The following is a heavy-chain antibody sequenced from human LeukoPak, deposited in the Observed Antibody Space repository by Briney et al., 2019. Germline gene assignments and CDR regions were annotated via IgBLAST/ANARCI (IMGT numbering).Heavy chain of an antibody. V-gene: IGHV4-39*07. J-gene: IGHJ5*02. CDR2: ISYSGST. Sequence: SEPLSLTCILSGGHIGSSDPHWGWIRQPPGQGLEWIGSISYSGSTYYNPSLNSRVTISIASSKNQFSLTLTSVTAADTAMSYCMRDQSGPISDWFDPWGQGTLVIVSS. CDR3: MRDQSGPISDWFDP. D-gene: IGHD3-10*01. CDR1: GGHIGSSDPH.